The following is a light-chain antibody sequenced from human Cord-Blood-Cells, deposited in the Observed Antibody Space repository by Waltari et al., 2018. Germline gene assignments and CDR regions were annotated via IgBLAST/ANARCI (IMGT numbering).Light chain of an antibody. J-gene: IGKJ1*01. V-gene: IGKV1-39*01. CDR1: QSISSY. Sequence: DIKMTQSPSSLSASVGDRVTITSRASQSISSYLNWYQKKPGTPPKLLIYAASSVQSGFSSSFSVTGSGTDVTLTISSLQPQDFATDYCQQSYSTPWTFRQGTKVEIK. CDR2: AAS. CDR3: QQSYSTPWT.